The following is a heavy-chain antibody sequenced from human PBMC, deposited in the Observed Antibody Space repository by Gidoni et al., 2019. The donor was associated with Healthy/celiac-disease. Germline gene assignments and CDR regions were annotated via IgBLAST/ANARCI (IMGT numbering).Heavy chain of an antibody. V-gene: IGHV1-69*04. CDR1: VATSTSYP. Sequence: QVQLVQSGAEVKKPGSSVQTSCTASVATSTSYPISWVRQAPGQGLEWMGRIVPILGIANCEQKFQGRVKVTADKSTSTAYMELSSLRSEDTAVYYWARDLGYSYGEACWYFDLWGRGTLVTVSS. CDR3: ARDLGYSYGEACWYFDL. J-gene: IGHJ2*01. D-gene: IGHD5-18*01. CDR2: IVPILGIA.